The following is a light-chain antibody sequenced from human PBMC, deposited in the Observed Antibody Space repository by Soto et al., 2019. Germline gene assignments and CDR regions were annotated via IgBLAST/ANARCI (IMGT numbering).Light chain of an antibody. CDR1: QSVSSTS. CDR2: DAS. Sequence: EIVLTQSPATLSLSPGERATLSCGASQSVSSTSLAWYQQKPGLPPKLLIYDASRRATGIPDRFSGSGSGTDFILTITTLEPEDFAMYYCQQRKTFGQGTKVDIK. V-gene: IGKV3D-20*01. J-gene: IGKJ1*01. CDR3: QQRKT.